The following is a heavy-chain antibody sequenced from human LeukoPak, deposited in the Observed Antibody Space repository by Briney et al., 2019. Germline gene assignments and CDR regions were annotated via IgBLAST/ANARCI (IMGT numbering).Heavy chain of an antibody. CDR1: GFTVSSNY. D-gene: IGHD3-22*01. J-gene: IGHJ6*02. CDR2: IYSGGSA. CDR3: ARYSSSYAMDV. V-gene: IGHV3-53*04. Sequence: GGSLRLSCAASGFTVSSNYMGWVRQAPGKGLEWVSVIYSGGSAYYADSVEGRFTISRHNSNNTLYLQMNSLRADDTAVYYCARYSSSYAMDVWGQGTTVTVSS.